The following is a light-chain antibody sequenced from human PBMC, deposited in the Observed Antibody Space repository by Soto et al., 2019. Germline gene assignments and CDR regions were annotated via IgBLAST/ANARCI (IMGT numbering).Light chain of an antibody. CDR2: GAS. CDR3: QQYHKWPPIT. Sequence: EIVLTQSPATLSVSPGESATLSCWSSQSVSSSLAWYQQKPGQAPRLLISGASTRAAGVPARFSASGSGTEFTLTISSLQSEDLAVYYCQQYHKWPPITFGQGTRLEI. CDR1: QSVSSS. V-gene: IGKV3-15*01. J-gene: IGKJ5*01.